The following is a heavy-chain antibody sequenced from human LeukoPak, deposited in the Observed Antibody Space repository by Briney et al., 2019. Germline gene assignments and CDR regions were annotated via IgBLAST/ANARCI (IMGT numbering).Heavy chain of an antibody. J-gene: IGHJ4*02. D-gene: IGHD1-1*01. Sequence: SETLSLTCTVSGGSISGYYWSWIRQPAGKGLEWIGRIYTSGSTNYNPSLKSRVTMSVDTSKNQFSLKLSSVTAADTAVYYCTSGTTSGESDYWGQGTLVTVSS. CDR3: TSGTTSGESDY. CDR1: GGSISGYY. CDR2: IYTSGST. V-gene: IGHV4-4*07.